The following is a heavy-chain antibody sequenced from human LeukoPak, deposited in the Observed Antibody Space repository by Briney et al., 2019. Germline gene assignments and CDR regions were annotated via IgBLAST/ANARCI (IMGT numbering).Heavy chain of an antibody. Sequence: SLMTSCRGSGYSFTTYWIGWVREMPGKGLEWMGIIYPGDSDTRYSPSFQGQVTMSADKSINTAYLQWSSLKASDTAMYYCARRQGCSSTSCPPDSWGQGTLVTVSS. D-gene: IGHD2-2*01. CDR3: ARRQGCSSTSCPPDS. V-gene: IGHV5-51*01. CDR2: IYPGDSDT. CDR1: GYSFTTYW. J-gene: IGHJ4*02.